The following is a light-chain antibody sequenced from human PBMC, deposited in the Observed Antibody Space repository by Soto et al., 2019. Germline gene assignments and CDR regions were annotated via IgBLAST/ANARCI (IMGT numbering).Light chain of an antibody. CDR2: AAS. V-gene: IGKV1-9*01. Sequence: DIQLTQSPSFLSASVGDRVTITCRASQGISSYLAWYQQKPGKAPKLLIYAASSLQSGVPSRFSGRGSGTEFTLTISSLQPEDFATYYCQQLNSYPTFGQGTRLEIK. J-gene: IGKJ5*01. CDR3: QQLNSYPT. CDR1: QGISSY.